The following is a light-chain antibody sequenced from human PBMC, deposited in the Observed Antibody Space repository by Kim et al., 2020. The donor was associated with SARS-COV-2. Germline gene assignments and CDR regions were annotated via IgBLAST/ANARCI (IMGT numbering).Light chain of an antibody. J-gene: IGLJ2*01. CDR1: SLRSYY. V-gene: IGLV3-19*01. Sequence: AFVQTVRITCQGDSLRSYYASWYQQKPGQAPVLVIYGKNNRPSGIPDRFSGSSSGNTASLTITGAQAEDEADYYCNSRDSSGNHLVFGGGTKLTVL. CDR2: GKN. CDR3: NSRDSSGNHLV.